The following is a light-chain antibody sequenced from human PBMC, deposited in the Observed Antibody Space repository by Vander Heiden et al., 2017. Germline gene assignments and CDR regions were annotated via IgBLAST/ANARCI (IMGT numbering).Light chain of an antibody. CDR3: GGWDDSLNAQV. CDR1: TSNIGSNP. CDR2: GSN. V-gene: IGLV1-44*01. Sequence: QSVLTQPPSASGTPGQRVTISCSGGTSNIGSNPVNWYQQLPGSAPKLLIYGSNQRPSGVPQRFSGSKSGTSASLAISGLQSEDEGNYHCGGWDDSLNAQVFGGGTKLTVL. J-gene: IGLJ3*02.